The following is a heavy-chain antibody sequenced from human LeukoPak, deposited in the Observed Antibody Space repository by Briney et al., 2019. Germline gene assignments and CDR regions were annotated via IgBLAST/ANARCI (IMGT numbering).Heavy chain of an antibody. D-gene: IGHD6-13*01. CDR1: GYTFTCYD. J-gene: IGHJ5*02. Sequence: GASVKVSCKASGYTFTCYDINWVRQATGQGLEWMGWMNPNSGNTGYAQKFQGRVTMTRNTSISTAYMELSSLRSEDTAVYYCARGRHPVRRRYSSSWYGGNWFDPWGQGTLVTVSS. V-gene: IGHV1-8*01. CDR3: ARGRHPVRRRYSSSWYGGNWFDP. CDR2: MNPNSGNT.